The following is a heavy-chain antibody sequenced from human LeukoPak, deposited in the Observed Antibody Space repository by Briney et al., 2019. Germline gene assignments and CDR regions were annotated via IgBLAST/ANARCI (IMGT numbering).Heavy chain of an antibody. J-gene: IGHJ4*02. V-gene: IGHV3-49*04. CDR1: GFTFGDYA. D-gene: IGHD6-13*01. Sequence: GGSLRLSCTASGFTFGDYAMSWVRQAPGKGLEWVGFIRSKAYGGTTEYAASVKGRFTISRDDSKSIAYLQMNSLKTEDTAVYYCQRDSSSWYTDYWGQGTLVTVSS. CDR2: IRSKAYGGTT. CDR3: QRDSSSWYTDY.